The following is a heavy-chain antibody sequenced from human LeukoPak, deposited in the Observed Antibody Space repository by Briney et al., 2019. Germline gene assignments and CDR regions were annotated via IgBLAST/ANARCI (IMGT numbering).Heavy chain of an antibody. D-gene: IGHD3-22*01. J-gene: IGHJ4*02. CDR2: IFHTGLT. CDR3: ARVIYFGSSGYSQLFDS. Sequence: SETLSLTCTVSGGSIDDYYWSWIRQPPGEGLEWIGYIFHTGLTKYNPSLKSRVSISLDTSKDQFSLTLGSVTAADTAVYYCARVIYFGSSGYSQLFDSWGQGTLVTVSA. CDR1: GGSIDDYY. V-gene: IGHV4-59*01.